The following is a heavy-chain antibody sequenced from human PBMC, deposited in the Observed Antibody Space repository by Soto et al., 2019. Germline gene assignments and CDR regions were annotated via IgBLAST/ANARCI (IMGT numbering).Heavy chain of an antibody. Sequence: GGSLILSCAASGFTFSSYSMSWVRQAPGKGLEWVSAISGSGGSTYYADSVKGRFTISRDNSKNTLYLQMNSLRAEDTAVYYCAKDPAYVVVVPAAIDYWGQGTLVTVSS. CDR3: AKDPAYVVVVPAAIDY. CDR1: GFTFSSYS. CDR2: ISGSGGST. V-gene: IGHV3-23*01. D-gene: IGHD2-2*01. J-gene: IGHJ4*02.